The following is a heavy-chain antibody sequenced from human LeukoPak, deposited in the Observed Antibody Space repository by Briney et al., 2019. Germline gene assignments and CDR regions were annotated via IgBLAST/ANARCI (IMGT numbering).Heavy chain of an antibody. CDR2: ITGSGGTT. J-gene: IGHJ4*02. Sequence: PGGSLRLSCAASGFTFSNYGMSWVRQAPGKGLEWVSVITGSGGTTYYADSVKGRFTISRDNAKNSLSLQMNSLRAEDTAVYYCAEDLSGDYGTNFWGQGTLVTVSS. CDR1: GFTFSNYG. V-gene: IGHV3-23*01. D-gene: IGHD4-17*01. CDR3: AEDLSGDYGTNF.